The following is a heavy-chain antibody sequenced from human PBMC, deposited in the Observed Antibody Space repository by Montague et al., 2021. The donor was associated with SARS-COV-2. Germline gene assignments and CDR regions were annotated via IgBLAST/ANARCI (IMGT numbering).Heavy chain of an antibody. CDR1: GGSFTGHD. CDR2: ISHTGST. Sequence: SETLSLTCAVAGGSFTGHDWTWIRQPPGKGLEWIGDISHTGSTNYNLSLKSRVTISVDTSKNQFSLKLISVTAADTAVFYCARVSPYDSSFDIWGQGTMVTVSS. J-gene: IGHJ3*02. CDR3: ARVSPYDSSFDI. V-gene: IGHV4-34*01. D-gene: IGHD5-18*01.